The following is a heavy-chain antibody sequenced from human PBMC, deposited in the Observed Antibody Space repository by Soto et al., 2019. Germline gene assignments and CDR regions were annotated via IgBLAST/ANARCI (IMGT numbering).Heavy chain of an antibody. J-gene: IGHJ4*02. V-gene: IGHV3-74*01. Sequence: EVQLVESGGGLVQPGGSLRLSCAASGFTFSSYWMHWVRQAPGKGLVWVSRINSDGSSTSYADSVKGRFTISRDNGKNTLYLQMNSLRAEDTAVYYGASRIAAAGTIFDYWGQGTLVTVSS. CDR1: GFTFSSYW. CDR2: INSDGSST. D-gene: IGHD6-13*01. CDR3: ASRIAAAGTIFDY.